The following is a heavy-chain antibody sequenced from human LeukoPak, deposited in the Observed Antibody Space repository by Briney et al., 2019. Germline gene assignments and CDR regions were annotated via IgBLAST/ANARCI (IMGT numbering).Heavy chain of an antibody. CDR3: AKAFTRLRFLDY. J-gene: IGHJ4*02. CDR1: GFTFSSYG. V-gene: IGHV3-23*01. D-gene: IGHD5-12*01. CDR2: ISGSGGST. Sequence: GGSLRLSCAASGFTFSSYGMSWVRQAPGKGLEWVSAISGSGGSTYYADSVKGRFTISRDNSKNTLYLQMNSLRAEDTAVYYCAKAFTRLRFLDYWGQGTLVTVSS.